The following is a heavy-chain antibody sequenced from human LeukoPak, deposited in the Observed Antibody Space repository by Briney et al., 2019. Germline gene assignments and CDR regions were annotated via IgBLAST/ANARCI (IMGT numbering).Heavy chain of an antibody. CDR1: GGTFSSYA. CDR2: IIPIFGTA. Sequence: SVKVSCKASGGTFSSYAISWVQQAPGQGLEWMGGIIPIFGTANYAQKFQGRVTITADEFTSTAYMELSSLRSEDTAVYYCARDHLNYGDYLDAFDIWGQGTMVTVSS. J-gene: IGHJ3*02. V-gene: IGHV1-69*13. CDR3: ARDHLNYGDYLDAFDI. D-gene: IGHD4-17*01.